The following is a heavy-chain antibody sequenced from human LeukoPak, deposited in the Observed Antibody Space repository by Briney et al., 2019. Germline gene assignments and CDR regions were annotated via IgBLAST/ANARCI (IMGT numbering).Heavy chain of an antibody. J-gene: IGHJ4*02. D-gene: IGHD3-9*01. CDR3: ASPLRYFDWLLTY. Sequence: GGSLRLSCAASGFTFSRFTMNWVRQAPGKGLEWVSSISSSSSYIYYADSVKGRFTISRDNAKNSLFLQMNSLRAEDTAVYYCASPLRYFDWLLTYWGQGALVTVSS. CDR1: GFTFSRFT. CDR2: ISSSSSYI. V-gene: IGHV3-21*01.